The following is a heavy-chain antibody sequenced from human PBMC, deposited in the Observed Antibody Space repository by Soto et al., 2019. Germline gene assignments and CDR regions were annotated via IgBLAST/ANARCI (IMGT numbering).Heavy chain of an antibody. CDR2: IIPILGTA. CDR1: GGTFSSYA. CDR3: ARERGNYYDSSGYSSGPYYFDY. D-gene: IGHD3-22*01. J-gene: IGHJ4*02. V-gene: IGHV1-69*13. Sequence: ASVKVSCKASGGTFSSYAISWVRQAPGQGLEWMGGIIPILGTANYAQKFQGRVTITADESTSTAYMELSSLRSEDTAVYYCARERGNYYDSSGYSSGPYYFDYWGQGTLVTVSS.